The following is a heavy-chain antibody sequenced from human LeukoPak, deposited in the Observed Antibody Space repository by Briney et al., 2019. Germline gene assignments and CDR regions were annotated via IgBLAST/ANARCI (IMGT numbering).Heavy chain of an antibody. J-gene: IGHJ4*02. D-gene: IGHD1-26*01. CDR1: GFTFSSYD. CDR3: AKPSSGNYPPTGY. V-gene: IGHV3-23*01. CDR2: ISGSGDRT. Sequence: GGSLRLSCAASGFTFSSYDVSWVRQAPGKGLEXVSAISGSGDRTHYADSVKGRFTISRDNSKNTLYLQINSLRAEDTAVYYCAKPSSGNYPPTGYWGQGTLVTVSS.